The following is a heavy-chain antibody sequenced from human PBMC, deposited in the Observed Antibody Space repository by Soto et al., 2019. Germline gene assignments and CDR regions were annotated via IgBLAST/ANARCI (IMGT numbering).Heavy chain of an antibody. Sequence: EVQLVESGGGLVQPGGSLTLSCAASGFTFPSYWLHWVRQAPGKGLVWVSRISGDGSITNYTDAVKGRFTISRDNAKNTLYLNRNNVGAEDAAVYYCGRGDGYWAGVDYWGQGTLVTASS. CDR3: GRGDGYWAGVDY. CDR2: ISGDGSIT. V-gene: IGHV3-74*01. J-gene: IGHJ4*02. CDR1: GFTFPSYW. D-gene: IGHD4-17*01.